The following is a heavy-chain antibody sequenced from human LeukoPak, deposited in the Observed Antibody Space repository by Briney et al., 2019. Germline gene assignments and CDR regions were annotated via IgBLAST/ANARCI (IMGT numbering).Heavy chain of an antibody. J-gene: IGHJ4*02. D-gene: IGHD5-18*01. CDR1: GGTFSSYA. CDR2: IIPIFGTA. Sequence: GASVKVSCKASGGTFSSYAISWVRQAPGQGLEWMGGIIPIFGTANYAQKFQGRVTITTDESTSTAYMELSSLRSEDTAVYYCARLDTAMVVLDYWGQGTLVTVSS. V-gene: IGHV1-69*05. CDR3: ARLDTAMVVLDY.